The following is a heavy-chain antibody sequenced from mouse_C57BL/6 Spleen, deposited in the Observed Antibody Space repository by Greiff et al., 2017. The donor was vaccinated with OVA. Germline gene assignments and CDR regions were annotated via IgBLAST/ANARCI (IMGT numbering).Heavy chain of an antibody. Sequence: QVQLKQSGAELVRPGASVTLSCKASCYTFTDYEMHWVKQTPVNGLEWIGAIDPETGGTAYNQKFKGKAILTADKSSSTAYMELRSLTSEDSAVYYCTREKLPYYFDYWGQGTTLTVSS. J-gene: IGHJ2*01. CDR1: CYTFTDYE. V-gene: IGHV1-15*01. CDR3: TREKLPYYFDY. CDR2: IDPETGGT.